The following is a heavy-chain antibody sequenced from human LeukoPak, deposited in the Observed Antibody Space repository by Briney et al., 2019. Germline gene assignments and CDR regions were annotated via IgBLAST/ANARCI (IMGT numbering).Heavy chain of an antibody. D-gene: IGHD1-14*01. CDR3: ARRDRAGFGNRYYYYYYMDV. V-gene: IGHV1-8*01. CDR2: MNPNSGNT. CDR1: GYTFTSYD. Sequence: GASVKVSCKASGYTFTSYDINWVRQATGQGLEWMGWMNPNSGNTGYAQKFQGRVTMTRNTSISTAYIELGSLRSEDTAVYYCARRDRAGFGNRYYYYYYMDVWGKGTTVTVSS. J-gene: IGHJ6*03.